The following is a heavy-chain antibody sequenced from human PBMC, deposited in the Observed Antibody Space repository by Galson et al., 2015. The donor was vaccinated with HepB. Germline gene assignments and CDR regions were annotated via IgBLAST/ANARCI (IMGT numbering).Heavy chain of an antibody. CDR2: INHRGST. J-gene: IGHJ4*02. V-gene: IGHV4-34*01. CDR3: ARGCNVPNANIVVVPAAIGALFDY. D-gene: IGHD2-2*02. CDR1: GGSFSGYY. Sequence: ETLSLTCAVYGGSFSGYYWSWIRQPPGKGLEWIGEINHRGSTNYNPSLQSRVTISVDTSKNQFSLKLSSVTAADTAVYYCARGCNVPNANIVVVPAAIGALFDYWGQGTLVTVSS.